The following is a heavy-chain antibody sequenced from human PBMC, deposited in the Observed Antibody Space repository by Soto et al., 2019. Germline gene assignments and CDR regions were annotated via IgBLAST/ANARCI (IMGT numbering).Heavy chain of an antibody. CDR1: GYTFTGHY. CDR2: LKPDNGGT. CDR3: ARGLCPLGSGSPCPTFGMDL. J-gene: IGHJ6*02. Sequence: ASVKVSCKASGYTFTGHYMHWVRQVSGRRLEFLGWLKPDNGGTYYAPKFQGRVTFTRDTSKTTAYMEMSGLQSDDTAVYFCARGLCPLGSGSPCPTFGMDLWGQGTTVTVSS. D-gene: IGHD3-10*01. V-gene: IGHV1-2*02.